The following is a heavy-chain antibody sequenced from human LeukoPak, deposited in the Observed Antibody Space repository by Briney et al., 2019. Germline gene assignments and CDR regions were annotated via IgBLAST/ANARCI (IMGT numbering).Heavy chain of an antibody. CDR2: IWYDGSNK. CDR3: ARDTKVAVAGTRNYYYYYGMDV. J-gene: IGHJ6*02. CDR1: GFSFSSHG. V-gene: IGHV3-33*01. Sequence: PGGSLILSCAASGFSFSSHGMHWVRQAPGKGLEWVAVIWYDGSNKFYVDSVKGRFTISRDNSKNTLYLQMDSLRAEDTAVYYCARDTKVAVAGTRNYYYYYGMDVWGQGTTVTVSS. D-gene: IGHD6-19*01.